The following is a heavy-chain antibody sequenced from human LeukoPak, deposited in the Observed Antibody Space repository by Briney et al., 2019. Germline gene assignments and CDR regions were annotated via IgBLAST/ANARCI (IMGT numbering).Heavy chain of an antibody. D-gene: IGHD6-19*01. V-gene: IGHV3-9*01. J-gene: IGHJ4*02. CDR2: ISWNSGSI. CDR1: GFTFDDYA. CDR3: AKGSGIAVAGYFGY. Sequence: GGSLRLSCAASGFTFDDYAMHWVRQAPGKGLEWVSGISWNSGSIGYADSVKGRFTISRDNAKNSLYLQMNSLRAEDTALYYCAKGSGIAVAGYFGYWGQGTLVTVSS.